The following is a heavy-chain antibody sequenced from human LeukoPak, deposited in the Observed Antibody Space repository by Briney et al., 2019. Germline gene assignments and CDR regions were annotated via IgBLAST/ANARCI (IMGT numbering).Heavy chain of an antibody. J-gene: IGHJ3*02. Sequence: GGSLRLSCAASGFTFSSYAMSWVRQAPGKGLEWVSAISGSGGSTYYADSVKGRFTISRDNSKNTLYLQKNSLRAEDTAVYYCAKSSVFGVPAAISAFDIWGQGTMVTVSS. CDR2: ISGSGGST. D-gene: IGHD2-2*02. CDR1: GFTFSSYA. CDR3: AKSSVFGVPAAISAFDI. V-gene: IGHV3-23*01.